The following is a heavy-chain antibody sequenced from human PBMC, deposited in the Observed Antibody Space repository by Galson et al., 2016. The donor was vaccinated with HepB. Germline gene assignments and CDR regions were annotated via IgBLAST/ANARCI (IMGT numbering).Heavy chain of an antibody. CDR3: AKDHGNRWLNNWFDP. CDR1: GFTVSSSY. J-gene: IGHJ5*02. Sequence: SLRLSCAASGFTVSSSYMRWVRQAPGKGLEWVAVMSHDGSHIFYVDSVKGRFSISRDNSKNTLYLQMNSLRDEDTAVYYCAKDHGNRWLNNWFDPWGQGTLVTVSS. D-gene: IGHD6-19*01. V-gene: IGHV3-30*18. CDR2: MSHDGSHI.